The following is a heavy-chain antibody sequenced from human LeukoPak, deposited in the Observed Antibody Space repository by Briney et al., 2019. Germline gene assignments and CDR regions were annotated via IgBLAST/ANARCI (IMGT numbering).Heavy chain of an antibody. CDR2: ITSSSAYI. J-gene: IGHJ5*02. CDR1: GFTFSSYS. V-gene: IGHV3-21*01. Sequence: PGGSLRLSCAASGFTFSSYSMNWVRQAPGKGLEWVSSITSSSAYIYYADSVKGRFTISRDNANKSLYLQMNSLRAEDTAVYYCARDREYSSGWGNWFDPWGQGTLVTVSS. D-gene: IGHD6-19*01. CDR3: ARDREYSSGWGNWFDP.